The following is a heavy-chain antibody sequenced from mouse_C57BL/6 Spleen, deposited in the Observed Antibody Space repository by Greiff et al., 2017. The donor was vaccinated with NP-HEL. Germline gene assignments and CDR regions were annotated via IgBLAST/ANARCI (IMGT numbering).Heavy chain of an antibody. CDR3: ARDVAYYSNYFDY. D-gene: IGHD2-5*01. CDR1: GFTFSSYA. Sequence: EVQLVESGGGLVKPGGSLKLSCAASGFTFSSYAMSWVRQTPEKRLEWVATISDGGSYTYYPDNVEGRFTISRDNAKNNLYLQMSHLKSEDTAMYYCARDVAYYSNYFDYWGQGTTLTVSS. J-gene: IGHJ2*01. V-gene: IGHV5-4*01. CDR2: ISDGGSYT.